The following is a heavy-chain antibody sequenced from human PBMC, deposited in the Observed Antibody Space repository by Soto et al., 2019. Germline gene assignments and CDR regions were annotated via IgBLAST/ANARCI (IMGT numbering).Heavy chain of an antibody. CDR3: ARITLLGVGINPMDV. J-gene: IGHJ6*02. Sequence: GESLKISCKGSGYSFTSYWISWLRQMPWKGLEWMGRIDPSDSYTNYSPSFQGHVTISDDKSISTAYLQWSSLKASDTAMYYCARITLLGVGINPMDVCGQGTTVTVSS. CDR2: IDPSDSYT. D-gene: IGHD3-3*01. V-gene: IGHV5-10-1*01. CDR1: GYSFTSYW.